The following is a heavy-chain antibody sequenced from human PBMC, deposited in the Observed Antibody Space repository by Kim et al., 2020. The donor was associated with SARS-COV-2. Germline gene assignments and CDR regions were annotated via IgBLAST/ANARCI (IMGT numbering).Heavy chain of an antibody. CDR1: GGSFSGNY. CDR3: ARGGSMVMVYDN. D-gene: IGHD3-22*01. CDR2: INHSCST. Sequence: SETLSLTCAVYGGSFSGNYWCWIRQPPGQGLERNGEINHSCSTNYNPPPKRRVTISVDVSTNQFSLTLNSVTAAATAVSYCARGGSMVMVYDNWGQG. V-gene: IGHV4-34*01. J-gene: IGHJ1*01.